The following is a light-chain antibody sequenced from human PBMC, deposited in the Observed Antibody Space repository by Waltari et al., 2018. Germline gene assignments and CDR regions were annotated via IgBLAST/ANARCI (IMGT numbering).Light chain of an antibody. Sequence: DILMTQSPSSLSASVGDSVTITCRASQDVRSWLAWYQQKPGNAPKLLIYAASSLQSGVPSRFSGSGSGTHFTLTISSLQPEDFATYYCQQGEASPYTFGQGTKLEIK. J-gene: IGKJ2*01. CDR1: QDVRSW. CDR2: AAS. V-gene: IGKV1-12*01. CDR3: QQGEASPYT.